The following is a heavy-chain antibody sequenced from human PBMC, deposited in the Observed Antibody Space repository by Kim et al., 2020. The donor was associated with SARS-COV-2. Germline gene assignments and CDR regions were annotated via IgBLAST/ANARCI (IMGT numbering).Heavy chain of an antibody. CDR3: AGSHCSSTSCYTYYYYYGMDV. Sequence: GESLKISCKGSGYSFTSYWISWVRQMPGKGLEWMGRIDPSDSYTNYSPSFQGHVTISADKSISTAYLQWSSLKASDTAMYYCAGSHCSSTSCYTYYYYYGMDVWGQGTTVTVSS. CDR2: IDPSDSYT. J-gene: IGHJ6*02. CDR1: GYSFTSYW. V-gene: IGHV5-10-1*01. D-gene: IGHD2-2*02.